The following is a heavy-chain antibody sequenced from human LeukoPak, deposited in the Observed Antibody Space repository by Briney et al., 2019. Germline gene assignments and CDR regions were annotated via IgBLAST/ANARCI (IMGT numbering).Heavy chain of an antibody. Sequence: PGGSLRLSCAASGFTFSSYEMNWVRQAPGKGLEWVSYISSSSSTIYYADSVKGRFTISRDNAKNSLYLQMNSLRAEDTAVYYCANQKENYYDSSGYYEDWFDPWGQGTLVTVSS. D-gene: IGHD3-22*01. CDR2: ISSSSSTI. J-gene: IGHJ5*02. V-gene: IGHV3-48*01. CDR3: ANQKENYYDSSGYYEDWFDP. CDR1: GFTFSSYE.